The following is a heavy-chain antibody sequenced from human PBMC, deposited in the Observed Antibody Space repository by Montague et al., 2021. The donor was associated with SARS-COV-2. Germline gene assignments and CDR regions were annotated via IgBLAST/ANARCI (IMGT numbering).Heavy chain of an antibody. CDR1: SDSIISSGYY. CDR2: IYYSGTT. D-gene: IGHD3-10*01. Sequence: SETLSLTCSVSSDSIISSGYYWGWIRQPPGKELEWIGNIYYSGTTYYNPSLQSRGTISVDTSKNHLSLRLSSMTAADTAVYFCARGMIRGVTTPFDYWGQGSQVTVSS. J-gene: IGHJ4*02. V-gene: IGHV4-39*02. CDR3: ARGMIRGVTTPFDY.